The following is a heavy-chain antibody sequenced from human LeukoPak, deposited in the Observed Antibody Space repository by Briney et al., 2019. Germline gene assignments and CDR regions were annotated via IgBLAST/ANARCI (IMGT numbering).Heavy chain of an antibody. Sequence: PGGSLRLSCAASGFTFNTYAIHWVRQAPGKGLEWVAVISYDGFNEYYADSVRGRFTISRDNSKDMLYLQMSSLTPEDTAVYYCARVGARDDFWSFYFDCWGQGTLVTVSS. CDR1: GFTFNTYA. CDR3: ARVGARDDFWSFYFDC. CDR2: ISYDGFNE. D-gene: IGHD3-3*01. V-gene: IGHV3-30-3*01. J-gene: IGHJ4*02.